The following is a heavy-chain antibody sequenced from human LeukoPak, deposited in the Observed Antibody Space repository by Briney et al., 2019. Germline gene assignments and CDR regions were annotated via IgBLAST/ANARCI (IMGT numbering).Heavy chain of an antibody. CDR3: AKGPYYYDSSGSRGDY. V-gene: IGHV3-23*01. CDR1: GFTFSSYT. Sequence: PGGSLRLSCAASGFTFSSYTMNWVRQAPGKGLEWVSRISGSGGTTYYADSVKGRFTISRDNSKNTLYLQLNSLRLEDTAVYYCAKGPYYYDSSGSRGDYWGQGIQVIVSS. D-gene: IGHD3-22*01. CDR2: ISGSGGTT. J-gene: IGHJ4*02.